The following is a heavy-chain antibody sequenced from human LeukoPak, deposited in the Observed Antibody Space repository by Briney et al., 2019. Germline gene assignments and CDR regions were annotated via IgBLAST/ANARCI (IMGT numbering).Heavy chain of an antibody. CDR3: AKDSQLVPFDY. V-gene: IGHV3-30*18. CDR2: ISYDGSNK. J-gene: IGHJ4*02. CDR1: GFTFSNYG. Sequence: GGSLRLSCAASGFTFSNYGMHWVRQAPGKGLEWVAVISYDGSNKYYADSVKGRFTISRDNSKNTLYLQMNSLRAEDTAVYYCAKDSQLVPFDYWGQGTLVTVSS. D-gene: IGHD6-6*01.